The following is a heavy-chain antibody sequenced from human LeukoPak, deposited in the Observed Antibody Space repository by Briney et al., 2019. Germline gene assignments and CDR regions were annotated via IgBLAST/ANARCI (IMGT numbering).Heavy chain of an antibody. Sequence: GGSLRLSCAASGFTFSSYAMHWVRQAPGKGLEWVAVISYDGSNKYYADSVKGRFTISRDNSKNTLYLQMNSLRAEDTAVYYCARDGAVITRGYYFDYWGQGTLVTVSS. D-gene: IGHD4-23*01. J-gene: IGHJ4*02. CDR1: GFTFSSYA. CDR3: ARDGAVITRGYYFDY. V-gene: IGHV3-30-3*01. CDR2: ISYDGSNK.